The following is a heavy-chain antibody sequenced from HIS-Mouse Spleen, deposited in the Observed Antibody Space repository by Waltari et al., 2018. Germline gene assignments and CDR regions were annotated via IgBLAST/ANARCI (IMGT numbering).Heavy chain of an antibody. V-gene: IGHV3-53*01. J-gene: IGHJ2*01. Sequence: EVQLVESGGGLIQPGGSLRLSCAASGFTVSSNYMSWVRQAPGKGLGVVSVISSGGSTYYADSVKGRFTISRDNSKNTLYLQMNSLRAEDTAVYYCARGGLAAAGWYFDLWGRGTLVTVSS. D-gene: IGHD6-13*01. CDR2: ISSGGST. CDR1: GFTVSSNY. CDR3: ARGGLAAAGWYFDL.